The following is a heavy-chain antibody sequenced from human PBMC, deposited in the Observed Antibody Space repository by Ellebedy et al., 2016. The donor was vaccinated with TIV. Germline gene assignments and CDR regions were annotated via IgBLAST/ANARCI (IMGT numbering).Heavy chain of an antibody. J-gene: IGHJ4*02. CDR1: GFTFSDYH. V-gene: IGHV3-69-1*01. D-gene: IGHD5-24*01. CDR2: IIVGGST. Sequence: GESLKISCAASGFTFSDYHMNWVRQAPGKGLEWVSSIIVGGSTYDADSVKGRFIISRDNAENSLYLQMNSLRVEDTAVYYCVRDSTHGYDDYWGQGTLVTASS. CDR3: VRDSTHGYDDY.